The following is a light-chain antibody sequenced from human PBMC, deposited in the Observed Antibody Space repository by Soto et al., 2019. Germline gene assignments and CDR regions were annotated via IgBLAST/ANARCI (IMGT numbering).Light chain of an antibody. J-gene: IGLJ1*01. CDR1: SSNIGAGYD. CDR3: CSYTSSSAPLYV. CDR2: GNS. Sequence: QSVLTQPPSVSGAPGQRVTISCTGSSSNIGAGYDVHWYQQLPGTAPKLLIYGNSNRPSGVPDRFSGSKSGTSASLTITGLQAEDEADYYCCSYTSSSAPLYVFGTGTRSPS. V-gene: IGLV1-40*01.